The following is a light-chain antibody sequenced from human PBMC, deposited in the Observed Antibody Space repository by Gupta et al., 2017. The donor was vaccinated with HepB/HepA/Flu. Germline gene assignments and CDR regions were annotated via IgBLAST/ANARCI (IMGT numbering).Light chain of an antibody. CDR2: AAT. J-gene: IGKJ4*01. CDR3: QQADSFPFT. V-gene: IGKV1-12*01. CDR1: QGFRSW. Sequence: IQMTQSPSSVPASVGDTITISCRASQGFRSWIAWYQHKPGTAPRLLIYAATNLQSGVPSRFSGSGYETDFTLTIRSLQPEDFATYYCQQADSFPFTFGGGTKVEIK.